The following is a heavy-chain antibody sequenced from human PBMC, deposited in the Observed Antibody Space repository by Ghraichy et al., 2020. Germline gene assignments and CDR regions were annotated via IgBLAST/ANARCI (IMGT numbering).Heavy chain of an antibody. D-gene: IGHD3-22*01. Sequence: GGSLRLSCAASGFTFSTYWMSWVRQAPGKGLEWVATIKHDGSEKYYVDSVKGRFTISRDNAKDSLYLQMNSLRAEDSAVYYCARDWRLVESNGYGADWGQGTLVTVSS. CDR2: IKHDGSEK. CDR3: ARDWRLVESNGYGAD. CDR1: GFTFSTYW. V-gene: IGHV3-7*03. J-gene: IGHJ4*02.